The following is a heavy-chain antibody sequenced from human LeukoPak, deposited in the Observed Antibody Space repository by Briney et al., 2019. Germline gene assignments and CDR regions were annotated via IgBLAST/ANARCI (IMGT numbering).Heavy chain of an antibody. CDR3: ARVGYSSSLDY. V-gene: IGHV3-64*01. CDR1: GFTFSSYA. J-gene: IGHJ4*02. CDR2: ISSNGGST. Sequence: PGGSLRLSCAASGFTFSSYAMHWVRQAPGKGLEYVSAISSNGGSTYYANSVKGRFTISRDNSKNTLYLQMGSLRADDMAVYYCARVGYSSSLDYWGQGTLVTVSS. D-gene: IGHD6-13*01.